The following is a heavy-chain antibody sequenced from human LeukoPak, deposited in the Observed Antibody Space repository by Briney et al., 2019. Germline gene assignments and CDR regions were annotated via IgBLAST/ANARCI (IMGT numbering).Heavy chain of an antibody. CDR3: ARELEGTVTTWDY. Sequence: ASVKVSCKASGYSFSNYGISWVRQAPGQGLEWMGWISAYNGNTNYAQKLQGRVTMTTDTSTSTAYMELRSLRSDDTAVYYCARELEGTVTTWDYWGQGTLVTVSS. CDR1: GYSFSNYG. J-gene: IGHJ4*02. CDR2: ISAYNGNT. D-gene: IGHD4-17*01. V-gene: IGHV1-18*01.